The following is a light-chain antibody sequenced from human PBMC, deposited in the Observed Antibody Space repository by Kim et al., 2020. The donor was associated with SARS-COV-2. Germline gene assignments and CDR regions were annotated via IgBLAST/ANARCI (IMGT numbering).Light chain of an antibody. CDR1: QSVSSSY. V-gene: IGKV3-20*01. J-gene: IGKJ1*01. CDR2: GAS. Sequence: EIVLTQSPGTLSLSPGERATLSCRASQSVSSSYLAWYQQKPGQAPRLLIYGASSRATGIPDRFSGSGSGTDFTLTISRLEPEDFAVYYWQQYGSSRWTFGQGAKGDIK. CDR3: QQYGSSRWT.